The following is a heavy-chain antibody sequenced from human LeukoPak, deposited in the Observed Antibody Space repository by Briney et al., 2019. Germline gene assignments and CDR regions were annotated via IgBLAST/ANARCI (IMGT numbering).Heavy chain of an antibody. D-gene: IGHD6-19*01. J-gene: IGHJ4*02. CDR3: ARDQQWLVDRGEDY. V-gene: IGHV1-18*01. CDR2: ISAYNGNT. Sequence: ASVKVSCKASGYTFTSYGISWVRQAPGQGLEWMGWISAYNGNTNYAQKLQGRVTMTTDTSTSTAYMELRSQRSDDTAVYYCARDQQWLVDRGEDYWGQGTLVAVSS. CDR1: GYTFTSYG.